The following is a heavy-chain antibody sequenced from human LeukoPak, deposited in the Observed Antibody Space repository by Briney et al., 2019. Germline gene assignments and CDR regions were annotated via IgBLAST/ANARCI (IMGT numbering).Heavy chain of an antibody. CDR1: GGSISSSNW. D-gene: IGHD3-3*01. CDR2: IYHSGST. CDR3: ARHVGRLRWSGYYTGGGPPGAFDI. Sequence: PSGTLSLTCAVSGGSISSSNWWSWVRQPPGKGLEWIGEIYHSGSTNYNPSLKSRVTISVDTSKNQFSLKLSSVTAADTAVYYCARHVGRLRWSGYYTGGGPPGAFDIWGQGTMVTVSS. V-gene: IGHV4-4*02. J-gene: IGHJ3*02.